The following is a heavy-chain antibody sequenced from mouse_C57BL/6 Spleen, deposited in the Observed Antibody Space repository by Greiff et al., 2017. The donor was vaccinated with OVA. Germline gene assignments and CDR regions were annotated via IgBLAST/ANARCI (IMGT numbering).Heavy chain of an antibody. CDR1: GYTFTSYW. Sequence: VQLQQPGAELVRPGTSVKLSCKASGYTFTSYWMHWVKQRPGQGLEWIGVIDPSDSYTNYNQKFKGKATLTVDTSSSTAYMQLSSLTSEDSAVYYCARAEGYGNLDYWGQGTTLTVSS. D-gene: IGHD2-1*01. CDR2: IDPSDSYT. J-gene: IGHJ2*01. CDR3: ARAEGYGNLDY. V-gene: IGHV1-59*01.